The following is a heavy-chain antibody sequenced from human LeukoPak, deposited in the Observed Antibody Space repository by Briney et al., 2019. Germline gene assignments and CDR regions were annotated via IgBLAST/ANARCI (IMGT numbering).Heavy chain of an antibody. CDR2: INPNSGGT. V-gene: IGHV1-2*02. Sequence: ASVKVSCKASGYTFTGYYMHWVRQSPGQGLEWMGWINPNSGGTNYAQKFQGRVTMTRDTSISTAYMELSRLRSDDTAVYYCARGKAVAGVVFDYWGQGTLVTVSS. CDR3: ARGKAVAGVVFDY. J-gene: IGHJ4*02. CDR1: GYTFTGYY. D-gene: IGHD6-19*01.